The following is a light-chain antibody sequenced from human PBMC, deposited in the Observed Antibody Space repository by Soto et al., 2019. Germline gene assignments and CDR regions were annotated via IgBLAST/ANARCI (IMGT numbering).Light chain of an antibody. V-gene: IGLV2-14*01. CDR1: SSDVGGYNY. J-gene: IGLJ1*01. CDR3: SSYTPVSTDV. Sequence: QSALTQPASVSGSPGQSITISCTGTSSDVGGYNYVSWYQQHPGKAPKLMIYDVRNRPSGVSNRFSGSKSVNTASLTISGLQAEGGADYYCSSYTPVSTDVFGTGTKVTVL. CDR2: DVR.